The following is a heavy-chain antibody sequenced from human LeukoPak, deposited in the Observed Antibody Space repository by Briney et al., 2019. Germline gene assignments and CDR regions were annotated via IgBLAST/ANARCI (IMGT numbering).Heavy chain of an antibody. V-gene: IGHV4-34*01. CDR2: INHSGST. CDR1: GGSFSGYY. D-gene: IGHD3-10*01. CDR3: ARAFKEAPSGSSRYYYYMDV. J-gene: IGHJ6*03. Sequence: SETLSLTCAVYGGSFSGYYWSWIRQPPGKGLEWIGEINHSGSTNYNPSLKSRVTISVDTSKNRFSLKLSSVTAADTAVYYCARAFKEAPSGSSRYYYYMDVWGKGTTVTISS.